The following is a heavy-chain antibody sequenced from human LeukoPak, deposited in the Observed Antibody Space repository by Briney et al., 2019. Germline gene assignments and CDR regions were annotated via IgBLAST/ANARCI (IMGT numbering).Heavy chain of an antibody. Sequence: SETLSLTCVVYGASFSDYYWSWIRQPAGKGLEWIGRIYTSGSTNYNPSLKSRVTISVDTSKNQFSLKLSSVTAADTAVYYCARVRAAAVPYYFDYWGQGTLVTVSS. J-gene: IGHJ4*02. CDR2: IYTSGST. V-gene: IGHV4-59*10. CDR1: GASFSDYY. CDR3: ARVRAAAVPYYFDY. D-gene: IGHD6-13*01.